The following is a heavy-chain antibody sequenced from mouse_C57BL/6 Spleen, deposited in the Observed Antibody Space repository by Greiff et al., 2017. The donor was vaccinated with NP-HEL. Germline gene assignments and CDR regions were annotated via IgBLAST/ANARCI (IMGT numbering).Heavy chain of an antibody. Sequence: QVQLKQPGAELVKPGASVKLSCKASGYTFTSYWMQWVKQRPGQGLEWIGEIDPSDSYTNYNQKFKGKATLTVDKSSSTAYMQLSSLTSEDSAVYYCARGGTALDYWGQGTTLTVSS. CDR3: ARGGTALDY. D-gene: IGHD1-2*01. CDR1: GYTFTSYW. CDR2: IDPSDSYT. V-gene: IGHV1-50*01. J-gene: IGHJ2*01.